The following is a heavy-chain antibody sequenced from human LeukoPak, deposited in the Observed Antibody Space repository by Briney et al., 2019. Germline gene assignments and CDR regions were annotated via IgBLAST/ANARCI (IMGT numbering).Heavy chain of an antibody. CDR2: IYTSGST. Sequence: PSETLSLTCTVSGGSTSRNYWSWIRQPAGTGLEWIGRIYTSGSTDYNASLKSRVTMSVDTSKNQFSLKLSSVTAADTAVYYCARSDGYGLIGIWGQGTMVTVSS. CDR1: GGSTSRNY. V-gene: IGHV4-4*07. D-gene: IGHD3-10*01. J-gene: IGHJ3*02. CDR3: ARSDGYGLIGI.